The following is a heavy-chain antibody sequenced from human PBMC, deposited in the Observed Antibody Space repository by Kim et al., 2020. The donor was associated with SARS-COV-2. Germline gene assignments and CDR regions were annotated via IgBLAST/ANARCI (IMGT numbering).Heavy chain of an antibody. J-gene: IGHJ6*03. Sequence: SLKVSCKASGGTFSSYAISWVRQAPGQGLEWIGRIIPSLGIANYAQKFQGRVTITADKSTSTAYMELSSLRSEDTALYYCARAPRPVNYYMDVWGKGTT. CDR1: GGTFSSYA. D-gene: IGHD1-1*01. CDR3: ARAPRPVNYYMDV. V-gene: IGHV1-69*04. CDR2: IIPSLGIA.